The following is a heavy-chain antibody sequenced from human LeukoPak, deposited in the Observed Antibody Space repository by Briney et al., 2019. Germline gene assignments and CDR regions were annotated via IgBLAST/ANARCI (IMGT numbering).Heavy chain of an antibody. Sequence: PGGSLRLSCAASGFTFSSYSMNWVRQAPGKGLEWVSSISSSSSYIYYADSVKGRFTISRDNSKNTLYLQMNSLRAEDTAVYYCARDFIADSGGLGDYWGQGTLVTVSS. CDR1: GFTFSSYS. CDR2: ISSSSSYI. J-gene: IGHJ4*02. D-gene: IGHD6-19*01. V-gene: IGHV3-21*04. CDR3: ARDFIADSGGLGDY.